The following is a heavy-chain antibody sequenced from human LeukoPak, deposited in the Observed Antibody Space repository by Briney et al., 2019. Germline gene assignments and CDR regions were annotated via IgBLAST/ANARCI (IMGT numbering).Heavy chain of an antibody. CDR1: GGSISSYY. CDR2: IYYSGST. J-gene: IGHJ4*02. Sequence: SETLSLTCTVSGGSISSYYWSWIRQPPGKGLEWIGYIYYSGSTNYNPSLKSRVTISVDTSKNQFSLKLSSVTAADTAVYYCARTLVGGEIDYWGQGTLVTVSS. V-gene: IGHV4-59*08. D-gene: IGHD2-21*01. CDR3: ARTLVGGEIDY.